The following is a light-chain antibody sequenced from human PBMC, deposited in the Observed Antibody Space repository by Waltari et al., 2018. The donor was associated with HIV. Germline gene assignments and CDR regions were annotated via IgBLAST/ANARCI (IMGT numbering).Light chain of an antibody. CDR3: LSYAGSNNLV. J-gene: IGLJ3*02. CDR2: AGT. V-gene: IGLV2-8*01. CDR1: KADVDMYNY. Sequence: QSALTQPPSASGSPGQSVTISCTGTKADVDMYNYAPWYQQHPGKAPKLIMYAGTRRPSGVPDRFSASTSGNTAFLTVSGLQAEDEADYYCLSYAGSNNLVFGGGTKVTVL.